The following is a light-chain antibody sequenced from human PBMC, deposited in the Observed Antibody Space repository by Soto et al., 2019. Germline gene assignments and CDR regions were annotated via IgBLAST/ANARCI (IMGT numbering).Light chain of an antibody. V-gene: IGKV2-28*01. CDR2: LGS. J-gene: IGKJ5*01. CDR3: MQALQTSIT. CDR1: QILLHSNGYNY. Sequence: DIVMTQSPLSLPVTPVEPASISFRSSQILLHSNGYNYLDWYLQKPGQSPQLLIYLGSNRASGVPDRFSGSGSGTDFTLKISRVEAEDVGVYYCMQALQTSITFGQGTRLEIK.